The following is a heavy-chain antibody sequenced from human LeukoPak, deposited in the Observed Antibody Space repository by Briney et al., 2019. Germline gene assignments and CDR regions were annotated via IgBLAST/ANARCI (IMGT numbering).Heavy chain of an antibody. Sequence: GGSLRLSCAASGFTFTDYAMNWVRQAPGKGLEWVASTKGNGGSTNYTDSVKDRFTISRDNSKNTVYLQMHSLRADDTAVYYCAKGSYYYDTSGYFDSWGHGALVTVSS. J-gene: IGHJ4*01. CDR3: AKGSYYYDTSGYFDS. D-gene: IGHD3-22*01. V-gene: IGHV3-23*01. CDR1: GFTFTDYA. CDR2: TKGNGGST.